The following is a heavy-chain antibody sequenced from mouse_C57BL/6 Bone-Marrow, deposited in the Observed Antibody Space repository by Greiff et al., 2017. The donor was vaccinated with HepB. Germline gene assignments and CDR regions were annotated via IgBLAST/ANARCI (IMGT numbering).Heavy chain of an antibody. Sequence: EVQLQQSGPELVKISCKASGYTFTDYYMNWVKQSHGKSLEWIGDINPNNGGTSYNQKFKGKATLTVDKSSSTAYMELRSLTSEDSAVYYCARCPYYYGSSYRYAMDYWGQGTSVTVSS. J-gene: IGHJ4*01. D-gene: IGHD1-1*01. V-gene: IGHV1-26*01. CDR3: ARCPYYYGSSYRYAMDY. CDR2: INPNNGGT. CDR1: GYTFTDYY.